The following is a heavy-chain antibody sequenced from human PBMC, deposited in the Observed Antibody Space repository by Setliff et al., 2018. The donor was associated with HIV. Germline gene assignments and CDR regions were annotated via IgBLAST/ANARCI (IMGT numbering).Heavy chain of an antibody. CDR2: IVVGRGDT. D-gene: IGHD3-10*01. CDR3: VADPSISMVRGLILGSTFDI. Sequence: GASVKVSCKAPGFTFTDSAVQWVRQTRGQRLEWIGWIVVGRGDTNYAQQFQGRVTITRDMSTSTAYMELSSLRSEDTAVYYCVADPSISMVRGLILGSTFDIWGQGTMVTVSS. J-gene: IGHJ3*02. CDR1: GFTFTDSA. V-gene: IGHV1-58*01.